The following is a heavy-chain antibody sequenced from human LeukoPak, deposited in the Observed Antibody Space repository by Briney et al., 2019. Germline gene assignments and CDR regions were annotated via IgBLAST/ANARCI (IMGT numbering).Heavy chain of an antibody. CDR2: FDPEDGET. D-gene: IGHD6-6*01. CDR1: GYTLTELS. Sequence: ASVKVSCKVSGYTLTELSMHWVRQAPGKGLEWMGGFDPEDGETIYAQKFQGRVTMTEDTSTDTAYMELSSLRSEDTAVYYCASLSHGIAARPGLNYYYMDVWGKGTTVTVSS. J-gene: IGHJ6*03. V-gene: IGHV1-24*01. CDR3: ASLSHGIAARPGLNYYYMDV.